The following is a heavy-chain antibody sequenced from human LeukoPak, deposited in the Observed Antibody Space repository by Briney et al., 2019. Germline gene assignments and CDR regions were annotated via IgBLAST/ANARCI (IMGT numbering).Heavy chain of an antibody. Sequence: GESLRLSCTASGFSFSTSWMTWVRQAPGKGLDWLANIRQDGNEIHYVDSVRGRFTMSRDNAKNSLYLQMNSLRVEGTATCYCARGQNWLGPWGQGTLLTVSS. CDR2: IRQDGNEI. V-gene: IGHV3-7*01. CDR3: ARGQNWLGP. CDR1: GFSFSTSW. J-gene: IGHJ5*02.